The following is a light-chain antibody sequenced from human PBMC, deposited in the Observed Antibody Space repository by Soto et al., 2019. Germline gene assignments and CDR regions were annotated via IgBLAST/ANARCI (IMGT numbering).Light chain of an antibody. CDR3: QQYDNTPPT. Sequence: PGDRATLSCRASQSVNSNYLAWYQRKPGQAPRLLIYGASNRATDIPYRFSASGSGTDFTLTITRLEAEDFAVYYCQQYDNTPPTFGQGTKVEVK. CDR2: GAS. CDR1: QSVNSNY. V-gene: IGKV3-20*01. J-gene: IGKJ1*01.